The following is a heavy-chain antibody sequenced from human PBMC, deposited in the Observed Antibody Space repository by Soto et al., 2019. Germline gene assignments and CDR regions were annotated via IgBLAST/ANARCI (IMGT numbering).Heavy chain of an antibody. CDR3: ARLGNSGPSAMTYYYYYYYMDV. V-gene: IGHV4-39*01. D-gene: IGHD3-10*01. Sequence: SETLSLTCTVSGGSISSSSYYWGWIRQPPGKGLEWIGSIYYSGSTYYNPSLKSRVTISVDTSKNQFSLKLSSVTAADTAVYYCARLGNSGPSAMTYYYYYYYMDVWGKGTTVTVSS. CDR2: IYYSGST. J-gene: IGHJ6*03. CDR1: GGSISSSSYY.